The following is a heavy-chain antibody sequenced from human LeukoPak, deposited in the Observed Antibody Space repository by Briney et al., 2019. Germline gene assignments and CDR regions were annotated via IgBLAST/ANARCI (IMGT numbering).Heavy chain of an antibody. J-gene: IGHJ5*02. CDR3: ARKLDYGDYLNWFDP. D-gene: IGHD4-17*01. CDR1: GFTFSNYW. V-gene: IGHV3-48*04. Sequence: GGSLRLSCAASGFTFSNYWMHWVRQAPGKGLEWVSYISSSGSTIYYADSVKGRFTISRDDAKNSLYLQMNSLRAEDTAVYYCARKLDYGDYLNWFDPWGQGTLVTVSS. CDR2: ISSSGSTI.